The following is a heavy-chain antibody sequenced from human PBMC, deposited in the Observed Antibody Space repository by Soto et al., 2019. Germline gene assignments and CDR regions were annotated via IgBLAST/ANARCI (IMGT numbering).Heavy chain of an antibody. D-gene: IGHD3-22*01. CDR1: GFTFSSYA. J-gene: IGHJ4*02. V-gene: IGHV3-23*01. CDR2: ISGSGGST. CDR3: AKVQGYDSSGYYVG. Sequence: AGGSLRLSCAASGFTFSSYAMSWVRQAPGKGLEWVSAISGSGGSTYYADSVEGRFTISRDNSKNTLYLQMNSLRAEDTAVYYCAKVQGYDSSGYYVGWGQGTLVTVSS.